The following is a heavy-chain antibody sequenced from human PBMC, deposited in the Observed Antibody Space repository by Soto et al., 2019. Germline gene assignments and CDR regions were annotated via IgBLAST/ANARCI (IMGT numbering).Heavy chain of an antibody. Sequence: PSETLSLTCTVSGGSIGSGGYYWSWIRQHPGKGLEWIGYIYYSGSTYYNPSLKSRVTISVDTSKNQFSLKLSSVTAADTAVYYCARDRHGGDAFDIWGQGTMVTVSS. CDR1: GGSIGSGGYY. CDR2: IYYSGST. D-gene: IGHD4-17*01. J-gene: IGHJ3*02. CDR3: ARDRHGGDAFDI. V-gene: IGHV4-31*03.